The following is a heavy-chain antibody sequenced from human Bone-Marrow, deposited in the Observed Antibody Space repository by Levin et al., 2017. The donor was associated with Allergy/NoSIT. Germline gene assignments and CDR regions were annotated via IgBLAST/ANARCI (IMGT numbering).Heavy chain of an antibody. CDR1: GFTFSNYA. J-gene: IGHJ4*02. CDR3: AKEMTTVVPVFDY. CDR2: ITNSGRT. D-gene: IGHD4-23*01. V-gene: IGHV3-23*01. Sequence: GESLKISCAASGFTFSNYAMSWVRQAPGKGLEWVSAITNSGRTYYADSVKGRFTVSRDNSKNTLYLQMNSLRADDTAVYYCAKEMTTVVPVFDYWGQGTLVTVSS.